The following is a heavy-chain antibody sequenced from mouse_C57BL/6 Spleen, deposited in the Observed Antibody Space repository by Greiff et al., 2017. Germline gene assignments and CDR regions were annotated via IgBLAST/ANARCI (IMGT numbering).Heavy chain of an antibody. V-gene: IGHV5-6*01. Sequence: EVQLVESGGDLVKPGGSLKLSCAASGFTFSSYGMSWVRQTPDKRLEWVATISSGGSYTYYPDSVKGRFTISRDNAKNTLYLQMSSLKSEDTAMYYCARRGYRNLDAKGDWGQRTSGTGAS. CDR3: ARRGYRNLDAKGD. D-gene: IGHD2-10*02. J-gene: IGHJ4*01. CDR2: ISSGGSYT. CDR1: GFTFSSYG.